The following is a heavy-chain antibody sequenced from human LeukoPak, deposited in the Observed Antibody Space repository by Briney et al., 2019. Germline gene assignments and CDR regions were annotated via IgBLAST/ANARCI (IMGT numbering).Heavy chain of an antibody. D-gene: IGHD6-6*01. J-gene: IGHJ6*02. Sequence: ASVNVSCKASGYTFTVYYMHWVRQAPGQGLEWMGRINPNSGGTNYAQKFQGRVTMTRDTSISTAYMELSRLRSDDTAVYYCARVSLAAARLGYYYYHGMDVWGQGTTVTVSS. CDR3: ARVSLAAARLGYYYYHGMDV. CDR2: INPNSGGT. V-gene: IGHV1-2*06. CDR1: GYTFTVYY.